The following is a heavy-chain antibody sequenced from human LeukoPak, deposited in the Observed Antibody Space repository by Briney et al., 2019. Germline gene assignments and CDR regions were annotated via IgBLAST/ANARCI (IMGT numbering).Heavy chain of an antibody. D-gene: IGHD3-10*01. Sequence: GGSLRLSCAASGFTFSSNSMNWVRQAPGKGLEWVSSISSSSSYIYYADSVKGRFTISRDNAKNSLYLQMNSLRAEDTAVYYCARDLLGFGELFHYGMDVWGQGTTVTVSS. J-gene: IGHJ6*02. CDR3: ARDLLGFGELFHYGMDV. CDR1: GFTFSSNS. V-gene: IGHV3-21*01. CDR2: ISSSSSYI.